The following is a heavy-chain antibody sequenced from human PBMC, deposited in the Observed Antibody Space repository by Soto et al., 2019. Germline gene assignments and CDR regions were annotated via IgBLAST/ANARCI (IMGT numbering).Heavy chain of an antibody. V-gene: IGHV4-31*03. CDR3: ARGPWFGELSVLGYYYYYMDV. J-gene: IGHJ6*03. D-gene: IGHD3-10*01. CDR2: IYYSGST. Sequence: QVQLQESGPGLVKPSQTLSLTCTVSGGSISSGGYYWSWIRQHPGKGLEWIGYIYYSGSTYYNPSLKSRVTISVDTSKNQFSLKLSSVTAADTAVYYCARGPWFGELSVLGYYYYYMDVWGKGTTVTVSS. CDR1: GGSISSGGYY.